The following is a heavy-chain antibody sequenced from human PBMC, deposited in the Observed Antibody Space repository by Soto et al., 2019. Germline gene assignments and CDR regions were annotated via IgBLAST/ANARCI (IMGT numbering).Heavy chain of an antibody. V-gene: IGHV1-2*04. CDR1: GYTFTGYY. CDR2: INPNSGGT. J-gene: IGHJ6*02. CDR3: ARVRGSGFTYGMDV. Sequence: ASVKVSCKASGYTFTGYYIHWVRQAPGQGLEWMGWINPNSGGTNYAQKFQGWVTMTRDTSISTAYMELSRLRSDDTAVYYCARVRGSGFTYGMDVWGQGTTVTVSS. D-gene: IGHD3-10*01.